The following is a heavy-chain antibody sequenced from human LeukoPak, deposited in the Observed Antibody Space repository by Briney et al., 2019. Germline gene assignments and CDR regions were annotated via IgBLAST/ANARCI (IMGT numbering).Heavy chain of an antibody. CDR3: ARWARRLQLTDDAFEI. CDR1: GGSISSGGYY. J-gene: IGHJ3*02. D-gene: IGHD5-24*01. V-gene: IGHV4-31*03. Sequence: SETLSLTCTVSGGSISSGGYYWSWIRQHPGKGLEWIGYIYYSGSTYYNPSLKSRVTISVDTSKNQFSLKLNSVTAADTAVYYCARWARRLQLTDDAFEIWGQGTVVTVSS. CDR2: IYYSGST.